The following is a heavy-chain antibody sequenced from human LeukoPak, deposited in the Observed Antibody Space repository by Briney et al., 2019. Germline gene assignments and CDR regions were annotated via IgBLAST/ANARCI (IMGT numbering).Heavy chain of an antibody. CDR3: ARGGSYLSAFDI. V-gene: IGHV1-24*01. CDR2: FDPADGET. D-gene: IGHD1-26*01. Sequence: GASVKVSCKLSGYTLTELSIHWVRQGPGKGLEWMGGFDPADGETIYEQRFQGRVTMTEDTSTDTAYMELSSLRAEDTAVYYCARGGSYLSAFDIWGQGTMVTVSS. CDR1: GYTLTELS. J-gene: IGHJ3*02.